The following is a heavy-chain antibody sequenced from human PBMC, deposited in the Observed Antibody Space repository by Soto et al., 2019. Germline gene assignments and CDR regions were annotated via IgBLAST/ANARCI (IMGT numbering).Heavy chain of an antibody. CDR2: ISYDGSNK. Sequence: PVGSLRLSCAASGFTFRSYSMNWVRQAPGKGLEWVALISYDGSNKYYADSVKGRFTISRDNAKNSLYLQMNSLRAEDTAVYYCARARGSGYYFDYWGPGTLVTVSS. CDR3: ARARGSGYYFDY. D-gene: IGHD3-22*01. CDR1: GFTFRSYS. V-gene: IGHV3-30*03. J-gene: IGHJ4*02.